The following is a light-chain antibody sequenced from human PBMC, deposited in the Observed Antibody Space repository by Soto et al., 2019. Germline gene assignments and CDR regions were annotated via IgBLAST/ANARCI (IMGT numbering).Light chain of an antibody. CDR2: DAS. CDR1: QSVSSY. Sequence: EIVVTTAPSTLTFSPGGRATLPCMASQSVSSYLAWYQQKPGQAPRLLIYDASNRATGIPARFSGSGSGTDFTLTISRLEPEDFAVYYCQQRSNWPLTFGQGTRLEIK. J-gene: IGKJ5*01. V-gene: IGKV3-11*01. CDR3: QQRSNWPLT.